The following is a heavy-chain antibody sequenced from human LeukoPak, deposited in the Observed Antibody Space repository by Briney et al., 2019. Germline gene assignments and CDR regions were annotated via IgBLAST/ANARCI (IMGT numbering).Heavy chain of an antibody. CDR1: RYTFTGYY. CDR2: INPNSGGT. V-gene: IGHV1-2*02. CDR3: ARTRLGELTGDSEAFDI. Sequence: ASVKVSRKASRYTFTGYYMHWVRQAPGRGLEWMGWINPNSGGTNYAQKFQGRVTMTRDTSISTAYMELSRLRSDDTAVYYWARTRLGELTGDSEAFDIWGQGTMVTVSS. J-gene: IGHJ3*02. D-gene: IGHD7-27*01.